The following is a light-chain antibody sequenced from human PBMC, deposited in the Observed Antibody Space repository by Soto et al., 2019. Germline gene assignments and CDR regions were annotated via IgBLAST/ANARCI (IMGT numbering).Light chain of an antibody. V-gene: IGKV3-20*01. Sequence: EIVLTQSPGTLSLSPGERATLSCRASQSVSSSYLAWYQQQPGQAPRLLIYGASIQATGIPDRFSSSGSGTDFTLTSSRLAPEDSAVYYCQQDGSSPFTFGAGTKVDIK. CDR2: GAS. CDR1: QSVSSSY. J-gene: IGKJ3*01. CDR3: QQDGSSPFT.